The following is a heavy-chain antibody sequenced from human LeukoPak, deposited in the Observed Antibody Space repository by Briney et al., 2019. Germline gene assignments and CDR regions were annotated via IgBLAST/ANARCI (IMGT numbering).Heavy chain of an antibody. J-gene: IGHJ4*02. V-gene: IGHV4-59*08. Sequence: SETLSLTCTVSGGSIGSYYWSWIRQPPGKGLEWIWYIYYSGSTNYNPSLKSRVTISVDTSKNQFSLKLSSVTAADTAVYYCARSYSSGPSYYFDYWGQGTLVTVSS. D-gene: IGHD6-19*01. CDR3: ARSYSSGPSYYFDY. CDR2: IYYSGST. CDR1: GGSIGSYY.